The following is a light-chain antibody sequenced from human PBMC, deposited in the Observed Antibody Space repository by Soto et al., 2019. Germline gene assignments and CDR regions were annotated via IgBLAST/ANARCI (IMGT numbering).Light chain of an antibody. CDR2: RDG. V-gene: IGLV1-47*01. CDR3: AVWDQSLTGWV. Sequence: QSVLTQPPSASGTPGQSLTISCSGSSSNIGSHFVYWYLHLPGTAPKLLIFRDGQRPSGVPARFFGSKSGTSASLAITGLRSEDEADYYCAVWDQSLTGWVFGGGTQLTVL. CDR1: SSNIGSHF. J-gene: IGLJ3*02.